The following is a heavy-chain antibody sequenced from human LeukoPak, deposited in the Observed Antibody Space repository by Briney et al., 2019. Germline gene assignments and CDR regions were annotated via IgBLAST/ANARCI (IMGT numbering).Heavy chain of an antibody. J-gene: IGHJ6*04. CDR2: MNPNSGNT. CDR1: GYTFTSYD. D-gene: IGHD3-10*01. V-gene: IGHV1-8*03. Sequence: ASVKVSCKASGYTFTSYDINWVRQATGQGLEWMGWMNPNSGNTGYAQKFQGRVTITRNTSISTAYMELSSLRSEDTAVYYCARGRVYGSGLDVWGKGTTVTVSS. CDR3: ARGRVYGSGLDV.